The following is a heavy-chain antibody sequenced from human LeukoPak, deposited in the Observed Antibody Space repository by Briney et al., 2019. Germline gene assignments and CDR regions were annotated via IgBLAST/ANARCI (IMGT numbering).Heavy chain of an antibody. CDR2: ISGSGGST. CDR1: GFAFSSYG. D-gene: IGHD2-2*02. CDR3: AKEVVPAAILLDY. J-gene: IGHJ4*02. V-gene: IGHV3-23*01. Sequence: GGSLRLSCAASGFAFSSYGMHWVRQAPGKGLEWVSAISGSGGSTYYADSVKGRFTISRDNSKNTLYLQMNSLRAEDTAVYYCAKEVVPAAILLDYWGQGTLVTVSS.